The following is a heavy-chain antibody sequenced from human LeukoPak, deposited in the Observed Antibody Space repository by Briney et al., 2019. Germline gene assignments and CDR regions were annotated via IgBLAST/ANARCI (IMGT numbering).Heavy chain of an antibody. D-gene: IGHD3-22*01. CDR1: GFTFSSYS. CDR3: ARVPHYDGSGYCFDY. J-gene: IGHJ4*02. V-gene: IGHV3-21*01. CDR2: ISSSSSYI. Sequence: GGSLRLSCAASGFTFSSYSMNWVRQAPGKGLEWVSSISSSSSYIYYADSVKGRFTISRDNAKNSLYLQMNSLRAEDTAVYYCARVPHYDGSGYCFDYWGQGTLVTVSS.